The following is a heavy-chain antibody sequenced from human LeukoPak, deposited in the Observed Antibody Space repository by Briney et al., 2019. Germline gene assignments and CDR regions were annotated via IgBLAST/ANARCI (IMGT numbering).Heavy chain of an antibody. Sequence: ASVKVSCKASGYTFTSYDINWARQATGQGLEWMGWMNPNSGNTGYAQKFQGRVTMTRNTSISTAYMELSSLRSEDTAVYYCARGARLDHNWRLGSQGDYWGQGTLVTVSS. J-gene: IGHJ4*02. CDR1: GYTFTSYD. CDR2: MNPNSGNT. CDR3: ARGARLDHNWRLGSQGDY. V-gene: IGHV1-8*01. D-gene: IGHD1-20*01.